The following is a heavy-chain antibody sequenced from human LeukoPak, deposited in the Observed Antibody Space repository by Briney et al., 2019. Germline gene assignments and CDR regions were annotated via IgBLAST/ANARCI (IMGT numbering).Heavy chain of an antibody. D-gene: IGHD4-17*01. CDR3: AKKKTSSTVTGFDY. CDR1: GFTFSSYA. Sequence: PGGSLRLSCAASGFTFSSYAMSWVRQALGKGLEWVSAISGSGGSTYYADSAKGRFTISRDNSKNTLYLQMNSLRAEDTAVYYCAKKKTSSTVTGFDYWGQGTLVTVSS. CDR2: ISGSGGST. J-gene: IGHJ4*02. V-gene: IGHV3-23*01.